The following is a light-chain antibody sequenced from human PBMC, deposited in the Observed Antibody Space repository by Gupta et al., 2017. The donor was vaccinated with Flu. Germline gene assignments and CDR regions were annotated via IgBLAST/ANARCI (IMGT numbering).Light chain of an antibody. Sequence: QAVVTQEPSLTVSPGGTVTLTCNCRTGPVTKVHYPYWFQQKPGQAPRTLIYDTSKQHSWTPARFSGSLLGGQAALTLSGAQPDDEADYHCLLSYDDAQRRVFGGGTRLTVL. J-gene: IGLJ3*02. CDR3: LLSYDDAQRRV. CDR1: TGPVTKVHY. V-gene: IGLV7-46*01. CDR2: DTS.